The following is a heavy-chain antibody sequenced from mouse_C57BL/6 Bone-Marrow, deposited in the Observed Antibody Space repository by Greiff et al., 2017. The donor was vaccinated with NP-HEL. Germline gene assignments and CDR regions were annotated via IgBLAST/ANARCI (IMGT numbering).Heavy chain of an antibody. CDR1: GYTFTSYW. CDR2: IDPNSGGT. J-gene: IGHJ3*01. D-gene: IGHD2-4*01. V-gene: IGHV1-72*01. CDR3: ARWDYDVAFAD. Sequence: QVQLQQSGAELVKPGASVKLSCTASGYTFTSYWMHWVKQRPGRGLEWIGRIDPNSGGTKYNEKFKSKATLTVDKPSSTAYMQLSSLTSEDYAVDCCARWDYDVAFADWGQGTLVTVSA.